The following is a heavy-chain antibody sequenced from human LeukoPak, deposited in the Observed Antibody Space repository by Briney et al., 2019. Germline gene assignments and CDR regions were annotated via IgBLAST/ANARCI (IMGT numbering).Heavy chain of an antibody. CDR3: ARALAVRPPPAYHYYYMDV. J-gene: IGHJ6*03. CDR2: INHSGSA. CDR1: GGSFSGYY. D-gene: IGHD6-6*01. Sequence: SETLSLTCAVYGGSFSGYYWSWIRQPPGKGLEWIGEINHSGSANYNPSLKSRVTISVDTSKNQFSLKLSSVTAADTAVYYCARALAVRPPPAYHYYYMDVWGKGTTVTVSS. V-gene: IGHV4-34*01.